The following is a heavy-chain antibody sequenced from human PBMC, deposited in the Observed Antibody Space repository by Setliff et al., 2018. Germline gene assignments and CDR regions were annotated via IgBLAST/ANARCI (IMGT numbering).Heavy chain of an antibody. J-gene: IGHJ5*02. CDR1: GESFSGYF. Sequence: PSETLSLTCAVYGESFSGYFWSWIRQTPEKGLERIVEISHSGNTNYNPSFKSRVTISIDTSKNQFSLKVNSVTAADTAVYFCARVLVLGYNWFDPWGQGTLVTVSS. D-gene: IGHD3-10*01. CDR3: ARVLVLGYNWFDP. V-gene: IGHV4-34*01. CDR2: ISHSGNT.